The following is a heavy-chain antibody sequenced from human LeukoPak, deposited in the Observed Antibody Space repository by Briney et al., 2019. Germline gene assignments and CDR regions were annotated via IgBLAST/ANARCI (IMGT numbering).Heavy chain of an antibody. Sequence: GASVKVSCKASGYTFTSYYMHWVRQAPGQGLEWMGIINPSGGSTSYAQKFQGRVTMTRDMSTSTVYMELSSLRSEDTAVYYCARAENFGYDSSGWYYFDYWGQGTLVTVSS. V-gene: IGHV1-46*01. D-gene: IGHD6-19*01. CDR2: INPSGGST. CDR1: GYTFTSYY. J-gene: IGHJ4*02. CDR3: ARAENFGYDSSGWYYFDY.